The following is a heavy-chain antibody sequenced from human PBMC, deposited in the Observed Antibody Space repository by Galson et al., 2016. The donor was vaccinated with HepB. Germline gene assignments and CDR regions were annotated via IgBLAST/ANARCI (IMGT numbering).Heavy chain of an antibody. CDR2: INTKTGNP. V-gene: IGHV7-4-1*02. CDR3: ARGRFTYFYDGSGYYPLDY. CDR1: GYTFTSYA. Sequence: SVKVSCKASGYTFTSYAMNWVRQAPGQGFEWMGWINTKTGNPIYAQGFTGRFVFSLDTSVSTAYLQISSLKAEDTAVYYCARGRFTYFYDGSGYYPLDYWGQGTLVTVSS. J-gene: IGHJ4*02. D-gene: IGHD3-22*01.